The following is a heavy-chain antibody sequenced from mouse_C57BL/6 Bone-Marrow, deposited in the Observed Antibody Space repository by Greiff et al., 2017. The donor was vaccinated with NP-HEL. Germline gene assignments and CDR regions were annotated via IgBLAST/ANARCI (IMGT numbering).Heavy chain of an antibody. CDR2: IYPRSGNP. Sequence: QVQLQQSGAELARPGASVKLSCKASGYTFTSYGISWVKQRTGQGLEWIGEIYPRSGNPYYNEKLKGKATLTADKSSSTAYMELRSLTSEDSAVYFCARPYGYDGAWFAYWGQGTLVTVSA. CDR1: GYTFTSYG. V-gene: IGHV1-81*01. D-gene: IGHD2-2*01. J-gene: IGHJ3*01. CDR3: ARPYGYDGAWFAY.